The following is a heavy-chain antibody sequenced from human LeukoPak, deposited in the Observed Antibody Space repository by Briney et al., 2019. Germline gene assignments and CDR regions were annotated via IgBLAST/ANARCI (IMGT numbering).Heavy chain of an antibody. V-gene: IGHV3-53*01. Sequence: RGSLRLSCEASGFTVSSTHMVWVRQAPGKGLEWVSVTYTGGNSYYAGSVQGRFIISRDISKNTLYLQMNNLRAEDSALYYCARGGRGSAAVVAPRSFDIWGQGTMVTVSS. D-gene: IGHD3-22*01. CDR1: GFTVSSTH. J-gene: IGHJ3*02. CDR3: ARGGRGSAAVVAPRSFDI. CDR2: TYTGGNS.